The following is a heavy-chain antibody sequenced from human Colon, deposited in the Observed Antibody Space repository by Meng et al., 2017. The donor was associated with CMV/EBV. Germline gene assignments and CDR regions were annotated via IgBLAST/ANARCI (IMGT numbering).Heavy chain of an antibody. CDR3: AKDDYCAGSSCYPDF. D-gene: IGHD2-15*01. J-gene: IGHJ4*02. V-gene: IGHV3-30*02. CDR1: GFTFHTYG. Sequence: GGSLRLSCAASGFTFHTYGMHWVRQAPGKGLEWLAFIRYVGSNQFHADSVKGRFTVSRDNSKSTLFLELSSLRPEDTAVYYCAKDDYCAGSSCYPDFWGQGTLVTVSS. CDR2: IRYVGSNQ.